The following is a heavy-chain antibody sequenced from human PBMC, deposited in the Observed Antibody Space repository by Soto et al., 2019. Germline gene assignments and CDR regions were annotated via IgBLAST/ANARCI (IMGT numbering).Heavy chain of an antibody. CDR2: IKSKTDGGTT. V-gene: IGHV3-15*01. Sequence: EVQLVESGGGLVKPGGSLRLSCAASGFTFSNAWMSWVRQAPGKGLEWVGRIKSKTDGGTTDYAAPVKGRFTISRDDSKNTLYLQMNSLKTEDTAVYYCMITFGGVIGPAFDIWGQGTMVTVSS. J-gene: IGHJ3*02. CDR3: MITFGGVIGPAFDI. CDR1: GFTFSNAW. D-gene: IGHD3-16*02.